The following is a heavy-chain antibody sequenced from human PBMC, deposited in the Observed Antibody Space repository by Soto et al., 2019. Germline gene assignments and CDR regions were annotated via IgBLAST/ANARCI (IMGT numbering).Heavy chain of an antibody. CDR1: GGSFSGYY. Sequence: SETLSLTCAVYGGSFSGYYWSWIRQPPGKGLEWIGEINHSGSTNYNPSLKSRVTISVDTSKNQFSLKLSSVTAEDTAVYYCTRDASRDSSARGWFDPWGPGTLVTVSS. CDR3: TRDASRDSSARGWFDP. D-gene: IGHD6-13*01. V-gene: IGHV4-34*01. CDR2: INHSGST. J-gene: IGHJ5*02.